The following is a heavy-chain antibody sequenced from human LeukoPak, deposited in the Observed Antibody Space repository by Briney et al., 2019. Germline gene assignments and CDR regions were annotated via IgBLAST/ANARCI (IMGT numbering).Heavy chain of an antibody. V-gene: IGHV3-64D*09. J-gene: IGHJ4*02. D-gene: IGHD3-10*01. CDR2: ISSNGGST. CDR1: GFTFSSYA. Sequence: GGSLRLSCSASGFTFSSYAMHWVRQAPGKGLEYVSAISSNGGSTYYADSVEGRFTISRDNSKNTLYLQMSSLRAEDTAVYYCVKAGLGFGELLSYFDYWGQGTLVTVSS. CDR3: VKAGLGFGELLSYFDY.